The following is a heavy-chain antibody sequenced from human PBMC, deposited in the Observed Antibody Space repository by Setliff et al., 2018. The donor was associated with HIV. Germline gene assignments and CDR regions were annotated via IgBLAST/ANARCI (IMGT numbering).Heavy chain of an antibody. CDR2: IYASGRT. Sequence: SETLSLTCTVSGGSISSYYWSWIRQPAGKGLEWIGRIYASGRTNYNPSLKSRVTLSVDTSKNQFSLKVTSVTAADTAVYYCAREIYGGNSRPFDYWGQGTLVTVSS. V-gene: IGHV4-4*07. CDR3: AREIYGGNSRPFDY. J-gene: IGHJ4*02. CDR1: GGSISSYY. D-gene: IGHD4-17*01.